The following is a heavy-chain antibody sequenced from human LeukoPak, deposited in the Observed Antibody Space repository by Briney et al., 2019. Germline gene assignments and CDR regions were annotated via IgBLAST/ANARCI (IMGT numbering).Heavy chain of an antibody. Sequence: PGGSLRLSCAASGFTVSSNYMSWVRQAPGKGLEWVSVIYGGGSTYYADSVKGRFTISRDNSKNTLYLQMNSLRAEDTAVYYCARVAYCSGGSCYADVDAFDIWGQGTMVTVSS. V-gene: IGHV3-53*01. CDR2: IYGGGST. CDR3: ARVAYCSGGSCYADVDAFDI. CDR1: GFTVSSNY. D-gene: IGHD2-15*01. J-gene: IGHJ3*02.